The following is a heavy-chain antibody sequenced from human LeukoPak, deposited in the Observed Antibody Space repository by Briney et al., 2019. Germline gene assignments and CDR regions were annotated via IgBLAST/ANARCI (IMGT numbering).Heavy chain of an antibody. CDR3: ARDTGSGSYGGAFDI. D-gene: IGHD1-26*01. V-gene: IGHV4-4*02. CDR1: GGSISSSNW. CDR2: IYHSGST. Sequence: SGTLSLTCAVSGGSISSSNWWSWVRQPPGKGLEWIGEIYHSGSTNYNPSLKSRVTISVDTSKNQFSLKLSSVTAADTAVYYCARDTGSGSYGGAFDIWGQGTTVIVSS. J-gene: IGHJ3*02.